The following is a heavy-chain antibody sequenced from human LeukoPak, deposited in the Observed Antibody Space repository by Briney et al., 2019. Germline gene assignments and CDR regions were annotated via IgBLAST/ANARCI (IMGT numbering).Heavy chain of an antibody. Sequence: GGSLRLSCAASGLTFSSYGIHWVRQAPGKGLEWLAIISSDGSQSYFADSVKGRFTISRDNSKNMSYLHINNLRAEDTAVFYCAKAIAGITGIFDNWGQGTLVTVSS. J-gene: IGHJ4*02. CDR2: ISSDGSQS. CDR3: AKAIAGITGIFDN. V-gene: IGHV3-30*18. D-gene: IGHD1-20*01. CDR1: GLTFSSYG.